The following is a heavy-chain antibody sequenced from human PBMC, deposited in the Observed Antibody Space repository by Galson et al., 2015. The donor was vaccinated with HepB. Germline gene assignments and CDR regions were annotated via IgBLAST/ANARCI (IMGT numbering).Heavy chain of an antibody. Sequence: SVKVSCKASGYTFTGYYMHWVRQAPGQGLEWMGWINPNSGGTNYAQKFQDWVTMTRDTSISTAYMELSRLRSDDTAVYYCARSGGRAPSSKGYYYGSGRPRDYYYYYMDVWGKGTTVTVSS. CDR1: GYTFTGYY. D-gene: IGHD3-10*01. CDR2: INPNSGGT. V-gene: IGHV1-2*04. CDR3: ARSGGRAPSSKGYYYGSGRPRDYYYYYMDV. J-gene: IGHJ6*03.